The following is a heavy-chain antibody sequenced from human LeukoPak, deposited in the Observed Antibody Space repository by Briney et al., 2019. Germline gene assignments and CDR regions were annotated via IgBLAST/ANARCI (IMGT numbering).Heavy chain of an antibody. D-gene: IGHD6-19*01. CDR2: TYYSGST. CDR3: ARQAVSGTNNWFDP. Sequence: SETLSLTCTASGASISSYYWSWIRQPPGKGLEWIAYTYYSGSTNYNPSLKSRVIISLDTSKNQFSLKMSSVTAADTAVYYCARQAVSGTNNWFDPWGQGTLVTVSS. V-gene: IGHV4-59*08. J-gene: IGHJ5*02. CDR1: GASISSYY.